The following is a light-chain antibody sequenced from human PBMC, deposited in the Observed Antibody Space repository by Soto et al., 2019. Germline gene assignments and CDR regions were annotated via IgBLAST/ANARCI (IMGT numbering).Light chain of an antibody. CDR2: RHD. CDR3: ASWDDSLSGEV. CDR1: TSNIGSNY. J-gene: IGLJ3*02. V-gene: IGLV1-47*01. Sequence: QSVLTQPPSASGTPGQRVTISCSGSTSNIGSNYVYWYQQVPGTAPKLLIYRHDQRPSGVPDRVSGSRSGTSASLAISGLRSEDEADYYCASWDDSLSGEVFGGGTKLTVL.